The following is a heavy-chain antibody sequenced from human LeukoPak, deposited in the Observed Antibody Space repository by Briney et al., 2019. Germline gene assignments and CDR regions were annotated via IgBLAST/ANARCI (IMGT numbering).Heavy chain of an antibody. D-gene: IGHD2-21*02. CDR2: IWYDGSNK. J-gene: IGHJ4*02. CDR3: ARANSPATASPFDY. Sequence: GGSLRLSCAASGFTFSSYGMHWVRQAPGKGLEWVAVIWYDGSNKYYADSVKGRFTISRDNSKNTLYLQMNSLRAEDTAVYYCARANSPATASPFDYWGQGTLVTVSS. CDR1: GFTFSSYG. V-gene: IGHV3-33*01.